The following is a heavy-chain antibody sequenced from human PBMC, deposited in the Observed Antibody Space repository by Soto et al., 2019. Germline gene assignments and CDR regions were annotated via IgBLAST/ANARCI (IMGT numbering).Heavy chain of an antibody. CDR3: ARDPGFGFGYSYAFAMGV. Sequence: RASVKVSCKASGYTFSNYGISWVRQGPGQGLEWMGWISGYNGNTHYEEKVQDRIKMTTDTSTSTTYLELRSLRSDDTAVYFCARDPGFGFGYSYAFAMGVWGQGTTVTVSS. V-gene: IGHV1-18*01. CDR1: GYTFSNYG. J-gene: IGHJ6*02. D-gene: IGHD5-18*01. CDR2: ISGYNGNT.